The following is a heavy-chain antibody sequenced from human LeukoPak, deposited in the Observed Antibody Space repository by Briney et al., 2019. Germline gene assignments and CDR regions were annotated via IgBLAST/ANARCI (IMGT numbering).Heavy chain of an antibody. CDR1: GFTFSSYA. D-gene: IGHD3-10*01. Sequence: GGSLRLSCAASGFTFSSYAMHWVRQAPGKGLEWVAVISYDGGNKYYADSVKGRFTISRDNSKNTLYLQMNSLRAEDTAVYYCARLSANMVRGHYYFDYWGQGTLVTVSS. J-gene: IGHJ4*02. V-gene: IGHV3-30*04. CDR2: ISYDGGNK. CDR3: ARLSANMVRGHYYFDY.